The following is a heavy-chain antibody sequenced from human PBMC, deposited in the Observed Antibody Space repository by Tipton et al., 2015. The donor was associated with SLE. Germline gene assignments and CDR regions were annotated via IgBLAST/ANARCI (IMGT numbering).Heavy chain of an antibody. Sequence: LRLSCAVYGESFSGYYLSWIRQPPGKGLEWIGEINHFGRTNYNTSLKSRISISVDTSKNQYSLKVRSVTAADTAAYYCAHGRGVATSTRDYYYGMGVWGQGTTVTVSS. V-gene: IGHV4-34*01. D-gene: IGHD5-12*01. CDR1: GESFSGYY. CDR3: AHGRGVATSTRDYYYGMGV. J-gene: IGHJ6*02. CDR2: INHFGRT.